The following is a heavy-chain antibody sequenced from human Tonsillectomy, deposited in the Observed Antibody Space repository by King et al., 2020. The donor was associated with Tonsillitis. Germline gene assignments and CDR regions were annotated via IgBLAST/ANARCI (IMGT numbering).Heavy chain of an antibody. CDR1: GGSISSGSYY. D-gene: IGHD3-3*01. CDR3: ARATYDFWSGYKTGAFDY. V-gene: IGHV4-61*02. J-gene: IGHJ4*02. CDR2: IYTSGST. Sequence: QLQESGPGLVKPSQTLSLTCTVSGGSISSGSYYWSWIRQPAGKGLGWIGRIYTSGSTNYNPSLKSRVTMSVDTSKNQFSLKLSSVTAADTAVYYCARATYDFWSGYKTGAFDYWGQGTLVTVSS.